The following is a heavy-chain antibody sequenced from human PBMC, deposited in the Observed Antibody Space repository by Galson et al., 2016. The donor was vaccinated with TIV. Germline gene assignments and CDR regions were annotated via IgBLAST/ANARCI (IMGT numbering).Heavy chain of an antibody. V-gene: IGHV1-69*01. Sequence: GQGLEWMGGIVPMFGTTNYAQKFQGRVTISADESTTTAYLELSSLRSEDTAVYYCARGRGIYDSSGYFLFDHWGQGTLVTVSS. J-gene: IGHJ5*02. CDR3: ARGRGIYDSSGYFLFDH. CDR2: IVPMFGTT. D-gene: IGHD3-22*01.